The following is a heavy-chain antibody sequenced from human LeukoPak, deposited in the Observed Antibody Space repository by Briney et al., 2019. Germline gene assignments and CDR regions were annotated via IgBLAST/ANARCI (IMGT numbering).Heavy chain of an antibody. CDR3: AKDIFNYGGKPSIPSFDY. Sequence: GGYLRLSCAASGFTFSSYAMSWVRQAPGKGLEWVSAISGSGGSTYYADSVKGRFTISRDNSKNTLYLQMNSLRAEDTAVYYCAKDIFNYGGKPSIPSFDYWGQGTLVTVSS. CDR1: GFTFSSYA. CDR2: ISGSGGST. V-gene: IGHV3-23*01. J-gene: IGHJ4*02. D-gene: IGHD4-23*01.